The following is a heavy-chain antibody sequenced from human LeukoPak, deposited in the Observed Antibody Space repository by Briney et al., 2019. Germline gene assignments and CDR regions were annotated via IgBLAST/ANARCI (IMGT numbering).Heavy chain of an antibody. CDR3: AATIPYVISLDP. J-gene: IGHJ5*02. Sequence: ASVKVSCKASGYTFTGYYMHWVRQAPGQGLEWMGWINPNSGGTNYAQKFRGRVTMTRDTSISPAYMELSRRRSDDTAVYYCAATIPYVISLDPWGQGTLVTVSS. CDR1: GYTFTGYY. CDR2: INPNSGGT. V-gene: IGHV1-2*02. D-gene: IGHD2-21*01.